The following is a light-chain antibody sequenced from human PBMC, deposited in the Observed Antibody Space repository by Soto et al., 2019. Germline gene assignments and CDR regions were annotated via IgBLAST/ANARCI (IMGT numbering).Light chain of an antibody. CDR1: SSNIGAGYD. CDR3: QSYDSSLSGSYV. CDR2: GNS. J-gene: IGLJ1*01. Sequence: QSVLTQRPSVSGAPGQRVTISCTGSSSNIGAGYDVHWYQQLPGTAPKLLIYGNSNRPSGVPDRFSGSKSGTSASLAITGIQAEDEADYYCQSYDSSLSGSYVFGNGTKLTV. V-gene: IGLV1-40*01.